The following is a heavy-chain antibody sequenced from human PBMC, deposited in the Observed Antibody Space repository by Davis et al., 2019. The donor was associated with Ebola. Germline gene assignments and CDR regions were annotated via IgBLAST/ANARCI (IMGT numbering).Heavy chain of an antibody. CDR1: GGSISSYY. D-gene: IGHD6-6*01. Sequence: PSETLSLTCTVSGGSISSYYWGWIRQPPGKGLEWIGSIYYSGSTYYNPSLKSRVTISVDTSKNQFSLKLSSVTAADTAVYYCARHRSSSSEDYWGQGTLVTVSS. CDR3: ARHRSSSSEDY. J-gene: IGHJ4*02. V-gene: IGHV4-39*01. CDR2: IYYSGST.